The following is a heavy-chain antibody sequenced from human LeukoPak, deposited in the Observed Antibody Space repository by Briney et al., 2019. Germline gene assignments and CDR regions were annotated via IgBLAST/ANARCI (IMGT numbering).Heavy chain of an antibody. D-gene: IGHD3-22*01. V-gene: IGHV1-69*02. CDR2: IIPILGIA. Sequence: SVKVSCKASGYTFTGYYMHWVRQAPGQRLEWMGRIIPILGIANYAQKFQGRVTITADKSTSTAYMELSSLRSEDTAVYYCAIPGNYYYDSSGYGYWGQGTLVTVSS. CDR1: GYTFTGYY. CDR3: AIPGNYYYDSSGYGY. J-gene: IGHJ4*02.